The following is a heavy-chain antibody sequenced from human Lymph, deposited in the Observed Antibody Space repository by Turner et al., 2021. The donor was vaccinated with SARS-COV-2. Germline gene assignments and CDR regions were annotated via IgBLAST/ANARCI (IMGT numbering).Heavy chain of an antibody. CDR3: ARQEVLLWFGELSGNWFDP. J-gene: IGHJ5*02. D-gene: IGHD3-10*01. V-gene: IGHV4-39*01. CDR1: GRSISSSSYY. CDR2: IYYSGST. Sequence: QLQLQESGPGLVKPSETLSLTCTVSGRSISSSSYYWGWIRQPPGKGLEWIGSIYYSGSTYYNPSLKSRVTISVDTSKNQFSLKLSSVTAADTAVYYCARQEVLLWFGELSGNWFDPWGQGTLVTVSS.